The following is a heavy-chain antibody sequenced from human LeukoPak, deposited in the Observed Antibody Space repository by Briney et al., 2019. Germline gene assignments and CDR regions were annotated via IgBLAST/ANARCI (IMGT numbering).Heavy chain of an antibody. Sequence: ASVKVSCKASGYTFTSYYIHWVRQAPGQGLEWMGWISAYNGNTNYAQKLQGRVTMTTDTSTSTAYMELRSLRSDDTAVYYCARVSSGYYYNHGSCDYWGQGTLVTVSS. J-gene: IGHJ4*02. CDR1: GYTFTSYY. CDR2: ISAYNGNT. D-gene: IGHD3-22*01. CDR3: ARVSSGYYYNHGSCDY. V-gene: IGHV1-18*04.